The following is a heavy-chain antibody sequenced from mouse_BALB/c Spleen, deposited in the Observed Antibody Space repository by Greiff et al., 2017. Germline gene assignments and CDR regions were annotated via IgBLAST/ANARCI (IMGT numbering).Heavy chain of an antibody. CDR1: GFTFSSFG. Sequence: EVQRVESGGGLVQPGGSRKLSCAASGFTFSSFGMHWVRQAPEKGLEWVAYISSGSSTIYYADTVKGRFTISRDNPTNTLFLQMTSLRSEDTAMYYCARGPSSGARGFAYWGQGTLVTVSA. CDR2: ISSGSSTI. D-gene: IGHD2-10*02. J-gene: IGHJ3*01. V-gene: IGHV5-17*02. CDR3: ARGPSSGARGFAY.